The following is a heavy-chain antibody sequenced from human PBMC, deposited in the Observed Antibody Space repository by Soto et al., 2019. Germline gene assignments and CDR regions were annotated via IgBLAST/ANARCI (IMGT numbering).Heavy chain of an antibody. V-gene: IGHV3-33*01. D-gene: IGHD1-26*01. CDR2: IWYDGSNK. CDR3: AAGEPLNY. CDR1: GFMFSNYG. J-gene: IGHJ4*02. Sequence: PGGSLRLSCVASGFMFSNYGMHWFRQAPGKGLEWVAIIWYDGSNKYYADSVKGRFTISRDNSRNTVYLQMNSLRAEDTAMYYCAAGEPLNYRGQGTLVTVSS.